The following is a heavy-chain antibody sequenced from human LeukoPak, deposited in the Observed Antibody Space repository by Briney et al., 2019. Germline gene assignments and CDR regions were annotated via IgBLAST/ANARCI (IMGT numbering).Heavy chain of an antibody. Sequence: GRSLRLSCAASGFTFSSYAMHWVRQAPGKGLEWVAVISYDGSNKYYADSVKGRFTISRDNSKNTLYLQMNSLRAEDTAVYYCARGLSDGIVGATDYWGQGTLVTVSS. V-gene: IGHV3-30-3*01. CDR2: ISYDGSNK. D-gene: IGHD1-26*01. CDR3: ARGLSDGIVGATDY. CDR1: GFTFSSYA. J-gene: IGHJ4*02.